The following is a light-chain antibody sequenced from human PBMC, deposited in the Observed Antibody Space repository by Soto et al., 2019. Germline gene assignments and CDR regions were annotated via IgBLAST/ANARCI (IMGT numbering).Light chain of an antibody. V-gene: IGLV1-51*01. J-gene: IGLJ3*02. CDR3: ATWDSSLRVGV. Sequence: QSVLTQPPSVSAAPGQKVSISCSGSSSNIGKNYVSWYQQLPGTAPKLLIYDNNKRPSGIPDRFSGSKSGTSATLGITGLQTGDEADYYCATWDSSLRVGVFGGGTKVTVL. CDR2: DNN. CDR1: SSNIGKNY.